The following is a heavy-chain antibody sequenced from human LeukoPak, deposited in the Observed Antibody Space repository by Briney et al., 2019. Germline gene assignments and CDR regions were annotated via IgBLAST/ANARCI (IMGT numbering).Heavy chain of an antibody. CDR2: ISGSGGST. CDR1: GFTFSRYA. V-gene: IGHV3-23*01. Sequence: GGSLRLSCAASGFTFSRYAMSWVRQAPGKGLEWVSAISGSGGSTYYADSVKGRLTIYRDNSKNTLYLQMNSLRAEDTAVYYCAKDLVWRVVPAYGMDVWGKGTTVTVSS. CDR3: AKDLVWRVVPAYGMDV. D-gene: IGHD2-2*01. J-gene: IGHJ6*04.